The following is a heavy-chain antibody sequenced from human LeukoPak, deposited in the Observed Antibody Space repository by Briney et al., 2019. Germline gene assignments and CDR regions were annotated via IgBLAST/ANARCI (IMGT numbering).Heavy chain of an antibody. V-gene: IGHV3-7*01. D-gene: IGHD4-11*01. Sequence: GGSLRLSCAASGFSFSTYWMRWARQTPGKGLEWVANIKGDGSEINYVDSVKGRFTISRGNAKNSLSLQMNSLTADDTGVYYCAREGLPYSGDHWGQGTLVTVSS. CDR2: IKGDGSEI. J-gene: IGHJ4*02. CDR3: AREGLPYSGDH. CDR1: GFSFSTYW.